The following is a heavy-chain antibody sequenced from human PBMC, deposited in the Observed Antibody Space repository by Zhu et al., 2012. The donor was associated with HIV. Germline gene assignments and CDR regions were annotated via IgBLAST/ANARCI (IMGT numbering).Heavy chain of an antibody. D-gene: IGHD3-9*01. J-gene: IGHJ6*03. CDR1: GYSISSSNW. CDR3: ARIREDILTGYYYYYMDV. CDR2: MSYSGST. V-gene: IGHV4-28*01. Sequence: QVQLQESGPGLVKPSDTLSLTCAVSGYSISSSNWWGWIRQPPGKGLEWIAYMSYSGSTYYNVSLKSRVTMSVDTSKNQLSLKLRSVTAVDTAVYYCARIREDILTGYYYYYMDVWGKGTTVTVSS.